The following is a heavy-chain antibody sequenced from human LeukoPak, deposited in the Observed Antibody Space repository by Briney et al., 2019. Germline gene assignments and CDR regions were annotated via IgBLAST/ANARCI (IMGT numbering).Heavy chain of an antibody. Sequence: GGSLRLSCAASGFTFSSYSMNWVRQAPGKGLEWVSYISSSSSTIYYADSVKGRFTISRDNAKNSLYLQMNSLRAKDTAVYYCARDGYYYGSGSYWPIWGQGTLVTVSS. D-gene: IGHD3-10*01. V-gene: IGHV3-48*01. J-gene: IGHJ4*02. CDR3: ARDGYYYGSGSYWPI. CDR2: ISSSSSTI. CDR1: GFTFSSYS.